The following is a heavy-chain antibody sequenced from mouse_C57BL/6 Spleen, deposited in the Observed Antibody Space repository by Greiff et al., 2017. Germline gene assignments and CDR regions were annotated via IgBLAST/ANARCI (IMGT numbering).Heavy chain of an antibody. Sequence: VQLQEPGAELARPGASVKLSCKASGYTFTSYGISWVKQRTGQGLEWIGEIYPSSGDTYYNEKFKGKATLTADKSSSTAYMELSRLPSEDSAVYFGARRVYYYGSGYGFAYWGQGTLVTVSA. CDR1: GYTFTSYG. CDR3: ARRVYYYGSGYGFAY. J-gene: IGHJ3*01. V-gene: IGHV1-81*01. CDR2: IYPSSGDT. D-gene: IGHD1-1*01.